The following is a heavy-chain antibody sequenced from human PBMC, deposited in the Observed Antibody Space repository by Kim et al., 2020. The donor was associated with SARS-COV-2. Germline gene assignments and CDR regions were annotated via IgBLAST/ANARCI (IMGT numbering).Heavy chain of an antibody. CDR1: GGSFSGYY. D-gene: IGHD3-3*01. Sequence: SETLSLTCAVYGGSFSGYYWSWIRQPPGKGLEWIGEINHSGSTNYNPSLKSRVTISVDTSKNQFSLKLSSVTAADTAVYYCARDSLGMYYDFHFDPWGQG. CDR3: ARDSLGMYYDFHFDP. CDR2: INHSGST. V-gene: IGHV4-34*01. J-gene: IGHJ5*02.